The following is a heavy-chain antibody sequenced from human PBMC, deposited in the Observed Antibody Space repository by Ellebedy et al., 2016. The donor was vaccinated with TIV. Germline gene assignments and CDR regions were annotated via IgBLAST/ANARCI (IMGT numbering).Heavy chain of an antibody. CDR3: ARCWGSYRPLDY. J-gene: IGHJ4*02. CDR1: GASFSGYY. CDR2: INHSGST. Sequence: MPSETLSLTCAGYGASFSGYYWSWTRQPPGKGLEWIGEINHSGSTNYNPSLKSRVTISVDTSKNQFSVRLSSVTAADTAVYYCARCWGSYRPLDYWGQGALVTVSS. V-gene: IGHV4-34*01. D-gene: IGHD3-16*02.